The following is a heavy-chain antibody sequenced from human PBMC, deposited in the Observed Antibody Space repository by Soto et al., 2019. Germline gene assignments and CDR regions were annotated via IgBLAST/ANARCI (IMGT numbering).Heavy chain of an antibody. V-gene: IGHV4-39*01. Sequence: NPSETLSLTCTVSGGSISSSSYYWGWIRQPPGKGLEWIGSIYYSGSTYYNPSLKSRVTISVDTSKNQFSLKLSSVTAADTAVYYCARVLGYYDSSGYYYDALGAFDIWGQGTMVTVSS. CDR1: GGSISSSSYY. J-gene: IGHJ3*02. D-gene: IGHD3-22*01. CDR2: IYYSGST. CDR3: ARVLGYYDSSGYYYDALGAFDI.